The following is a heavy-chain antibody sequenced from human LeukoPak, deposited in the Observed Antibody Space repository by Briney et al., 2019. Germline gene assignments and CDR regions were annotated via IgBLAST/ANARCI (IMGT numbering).Heavy chain of an antibody. J-gene: IGHJ4*02. CDR2: IKQDGRET. Sequence: PGGSLRLSCAVSGFTISDHYMSWVRQAPGKGLEWVANIKQDGRETFYADSVKGRFTISRDNAKKSVYLQMNSLRAEDTAVYYCAKASGYVPYYFDYWGQGTLVTVSS. V-gene: IGHV3-7*01. CDR1: GFTISDHY. CDR3: AKASGYVPYYFDY. D-gene: IGHD5-12*01.